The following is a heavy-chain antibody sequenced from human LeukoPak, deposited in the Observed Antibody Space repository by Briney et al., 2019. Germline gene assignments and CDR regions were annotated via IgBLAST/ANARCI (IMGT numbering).Heavy chain of an antibody. CDR1: EFTFSSYW. CDR3: ARSVAGGRRGFDY. D-gene: IGHD6-19*01. CDR2: IKQEGSEK. J-gene: IGHJ4*02. V-gene: IGHV3-7*01. Sequence: PGGSLRLSCAASEFTFSSYWMTWVRQAPGKGLEWVANIKQEGSEKYYVDSVKGRFTISRDNARNSLYLQMNSLRAEDTAVYYCARSVAGGRRGFDYWGQGTLVTVSS.